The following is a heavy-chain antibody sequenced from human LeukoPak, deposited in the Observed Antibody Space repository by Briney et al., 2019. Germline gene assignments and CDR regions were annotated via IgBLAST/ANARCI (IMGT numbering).Heavy chain of an antibody. CDR3: ARGPTVTYFDY. Sequence: GGSLRLSCAASGFTFSSYSMNWVRQAPGKGLDWVSSISSSSSYIYYADSVKGRFTISRDNAKNSLYLQMNSLRAEDTAVYYCARGPTVTYFDYWGQGTLVTVSS. CDR2: ISSSSSYI. J-gene: IGHJ4*02. D-gene: IGHD4-11*01. CDR1: GFTFSSYS. V-gene: IGHV3-21*01.